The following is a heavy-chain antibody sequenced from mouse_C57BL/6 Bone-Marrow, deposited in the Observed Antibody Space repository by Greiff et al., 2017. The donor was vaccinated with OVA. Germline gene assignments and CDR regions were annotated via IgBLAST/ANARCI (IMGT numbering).Heavy chain of an antibody. D-gene: IGHD2-10*01. V-gene: IGHV1-66*01. CDR3: AVGLLSFDY. Sequence: VKLMESGPGLVKPGASVKISCKASGYSFTSYYIHWVKQRPGQGLEWIGWIYPGSGNTKYNEKFKGKATLTADTSSSTAYMQLSSLTSEDSAVYYCAVGLLSFDYWGQGTTLTVSS. J-gene: IGHJ2*01. CDR1: GYSFTSYY. CDR2: IYPGSGNT.